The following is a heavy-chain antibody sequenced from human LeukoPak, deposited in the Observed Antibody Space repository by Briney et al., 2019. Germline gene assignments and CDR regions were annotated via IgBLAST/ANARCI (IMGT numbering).Heavy chain of an antibody. CDR1: GGSINSLSYY. Sequence: PSETLSLTCSVSGGSINSLSYYWGWIRQPPGKGLEWIGNIYYSGSVFYNLSLESRVTISVDTSKKQFSLNLRSVTAADTAVYYCARLSPGSYSSGWYNVAYYFDYWGQGTLVTVSS. CDR3: ARLSPGSYSSGWYNVAYYFDY. V-gene: IGHV4-39*01. CDR2: IYYSGSV. J-gene: IGHJ4*02. D-gene: IGHD6-19*01.